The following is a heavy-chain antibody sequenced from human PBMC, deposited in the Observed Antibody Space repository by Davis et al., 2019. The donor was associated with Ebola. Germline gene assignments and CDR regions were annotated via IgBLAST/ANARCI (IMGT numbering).Heavy chain of an antibody. D-gene: IGHD6-19*01. V-gene: IGHV1-18*04. CDR3: AREMFTPGIAVAGTRHYYYYGMDV. CDR1: GYTFTSYG. J-gene: IGHJ6*02. Sequence: AASVKVSCKASGYTFTSYGISWVRQAPGQGLEWMGWISAYNGNTNYAQKLQGRVTMTTDTSTSTAYMELRSLRSDDTAVYYCAREMFTPGIAVAGTRHYYYYGMDVWGQGTTVTVSS. CDR2: ISAYNGNT.